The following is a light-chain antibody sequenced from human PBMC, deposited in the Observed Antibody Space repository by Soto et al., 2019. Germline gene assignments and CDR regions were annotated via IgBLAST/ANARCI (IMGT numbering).Light chain of an antibody. CDR2: DNN. CDR1: SSNIGNNY. V-gene: IGLV1-51*01. CDR3: GTWDSSVSALV. J-gene: IGLJ2*01. Sequence: QSVLTQPPSVSAAPGQKVTISCSGSSSNIGNNYVSWYQQLPGTAPKLLIYDNNKRPSVIPDRFSGSKSGTSATLGITGLQSGDEADYYCGTWDSSVSALVFGGGTKLTVL.